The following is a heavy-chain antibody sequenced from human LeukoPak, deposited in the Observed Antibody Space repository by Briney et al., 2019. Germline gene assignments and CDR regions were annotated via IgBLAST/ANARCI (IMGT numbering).Heavy chain of an antibody. CDR3: ARGSCSGGSWCTGYNWCDR. CDR1: VCTFSSYA. D-gene: IGHD2-15*01. CDR2: IIPIFRTA. J-gene: IGHJ5*02. V-gene: IGHV1-69*06. Sequence: SVKVSFKPAVCTFSSYAISWVGQAPGQGLEWMGGIIPIFRTANNAQKLQGRVTITADKSTSTAYMELSSLRSEDTAVYYCARGSCSGGSWCTGYNWCDRWVQGTMLSVSS.